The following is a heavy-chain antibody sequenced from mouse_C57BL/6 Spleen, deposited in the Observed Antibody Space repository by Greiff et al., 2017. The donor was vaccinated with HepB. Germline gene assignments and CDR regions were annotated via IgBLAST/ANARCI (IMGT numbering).Heavy chain of an antibody. CDR1: GYTFTSYW. CDR2: IYPGSGST. Sequence: VQLQESGAELVKPGASVKMSCKASGYTFTSYWITWVKQRPGQGLEWIGDIYPGSGSTNYNEKFKSKATLTVDTSSSTAYMQLSSLTSEDSAVYYCARITTVVVDYWGQGTTLTVSS. CDR3: ARITTVVVDY. V-gene: IGHV1-55*01. D-gene: IGHD1-1*01. J-gene: IGHJ2*01.